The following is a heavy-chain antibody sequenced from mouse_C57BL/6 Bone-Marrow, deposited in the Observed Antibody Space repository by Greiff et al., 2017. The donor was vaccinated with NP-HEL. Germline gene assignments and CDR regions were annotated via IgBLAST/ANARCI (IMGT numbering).Heavy chain of an antibody. D-gene: IGHD2-2*01. V-gene: IGHV1-59*01. CDR1: GYTFTSYW. CDR3: ARVSTMVNWCSY. J-gene: IGHJ3*01. CDR2: IDPSDSYT. Sequence: QVQLQQPGAELVRPGTSVKLSCKASGYTFTSYWMHWVKQRPGQGLEWIGVIDPSDSYTNYNQKFKGKATLTVDTSSRPAYMQLSSLTSEDSAFYSCARVSTMVNWCSYWGRGTLVTVSA.